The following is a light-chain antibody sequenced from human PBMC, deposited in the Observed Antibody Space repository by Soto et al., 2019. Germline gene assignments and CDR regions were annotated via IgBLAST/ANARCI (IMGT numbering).Light chain of an antibody. Sequence: QSALTQPASVSGSPGQSITISCTGTSSDVGGYNYVSWYQQHPGKAPKLMIYEVSNRPSGVSNRFSGSKSGNTASLTISGLQAEDEADYYCSSYAGSYTPVVFGGGTKLTVL. CDR1: SSDVGGYNY. V-gene: IGLV2-14*01. CDR2: EVS. CDR3: SSYAGSYTPVV. J-gene: IGLJ3*02.